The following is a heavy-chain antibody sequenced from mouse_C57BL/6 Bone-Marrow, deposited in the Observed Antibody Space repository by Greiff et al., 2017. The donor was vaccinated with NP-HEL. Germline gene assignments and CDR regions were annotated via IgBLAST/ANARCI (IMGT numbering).Heavy chain of an antibody. Sequence: EVQVVESGPGLVKPSQSLSLTCSVTGYSITSGYYWNWIRQFPGNKLEWMGYISYDGSNNYNPSLKNRISITRDTSKNQFFLKLNSVTTEDTATYYCARGGYGNYYYFDYWGQGTTLTVSS. V-gene: IGHV3-6*01. CDR2: ISYDGSN. CDR1: GYSITSGYY. J-gene: IGHJ2*01. D-gene: IGHD2-10*02. CDR3: ARGGYGNYYYFDY.